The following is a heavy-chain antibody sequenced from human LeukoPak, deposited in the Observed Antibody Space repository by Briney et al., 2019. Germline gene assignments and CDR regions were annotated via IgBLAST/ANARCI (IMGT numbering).Heavy chain of an antibody. CDR1: GITLSNYG. D-gene: IGHD4-17*01. CDR3: ARDLPLNSDDGEDGDYFSQGHDC. Sequence: PGGSLRLSCAVSGITLSNYGMNWVRQAPGKGLEWVSSISSSGSYIYYADSVKGRFTISRDNAKNSLYLQMNSLRAEDTAVYYCARDLPLNSDDGEDGDYFSQGHDCWGQGTLVTVSS. V-gene: IGHV3-21*01. J-gene: IGHJ4*02. CDR2: ISSSGSYI.